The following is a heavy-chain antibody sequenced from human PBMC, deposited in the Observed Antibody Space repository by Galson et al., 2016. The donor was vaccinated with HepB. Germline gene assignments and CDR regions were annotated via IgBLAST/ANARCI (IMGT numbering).Heavy chain of an antibody. D-gene: IGHD2/OR15-2a*01. CDR3: ATQLGLIIVPGTFAS. J-gene: IGHJ4*02. CDR2: ISNTGNTI. CDR1: GLPFSDSY. Sequence: SLRLSCAASGLPFSDSYLSWIRQAPGMGLEWISYISNTGNTIYYADSVKGRFTISRDNARNSVYLQMDSLRGEDTAVYYCATQLGLIIVPGTFASWGQGTLVTVSS. V-gene: IGHV3-11*01.